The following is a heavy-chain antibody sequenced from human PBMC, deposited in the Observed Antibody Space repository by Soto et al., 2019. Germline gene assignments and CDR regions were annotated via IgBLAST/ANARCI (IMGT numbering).Heavy chain of an antibody. J-gene: IGHJ5*02. D-gene: IGHD3-9*01. V-gene: IGHV3-30*03. Sequence: QVQLVESGGGVVQPGRSLRLSCAASGFTFSSYGMHWVRQAPGKGLEWVAVISSDGSNKYYADSVKGRFTISRDNSKNTLYLQMNSLRAEDTAVYYCTGGYDILTGYYAELNWFDPWGQGTLVTVSS. CDR2: ISSDGSNK. CDR1: GFTFSSYG. CDR3: TGGYDILTGYYAELNWFDP.